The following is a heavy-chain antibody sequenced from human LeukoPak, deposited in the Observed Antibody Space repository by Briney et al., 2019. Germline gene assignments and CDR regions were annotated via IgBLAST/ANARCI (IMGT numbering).Heavy chain of an antibody. J-gene: IGHJ1*01. CDR3: ARVRISSSWPEYFQH. Sequence: ASVKVSCKASGYTFTGYYMHWVRQAPGQGLEWMGWINPNSGGTNYAQKFQGRVTMTRDTSISTAYMELSRLRSDDTAVYYCARVRISSSWPEYFQHWGQGTLVTVSS. V-gene: IGHV1-2*02. CDR2: INPNSGGT. CDR1: GYTFTGYY. D-gene: IGHD6-13*01.